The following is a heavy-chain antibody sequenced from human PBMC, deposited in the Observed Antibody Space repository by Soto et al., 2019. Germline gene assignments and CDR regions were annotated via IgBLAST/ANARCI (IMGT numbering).Heavy chain of an antibody. V-gene: IGHV1-2*04. J-gene: IGHJ4*02. CDR1: GYTFTDYY. D-gene: IGHD3-22*01. Sequence: QVHLVQSGTEVRQPGASVRVSCKASGYTFTDYYLHWVRQAPGQGPEWMGWINPNTGGTDYAQKFRDWVTMTTDTSINTAYMDLSRLKSLDTAVYYCAKGGHYDSPHYADSWGQGTLVTVSS. CDR2: INPNTGGT. CDR3: AKGGHYDSPHYADS.